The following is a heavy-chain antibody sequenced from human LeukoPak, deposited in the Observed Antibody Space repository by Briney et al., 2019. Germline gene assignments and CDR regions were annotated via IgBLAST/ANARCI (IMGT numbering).Heavy chain of an antibody. CDR1: GFTFSSYA. J-gene: IGHJ6*03. D-gene: IGHD5-12*01. Sequence: PGGSLRLSCAASGFTFSSYAMSWVRQAPGKGLEWVSAISGSGGSTYYADSVKGRFTISRDNSKNTLYLQMNSLRAEDTAVYYCAKVYSGYDGRYYHYYMDVWGKGTTVTVSS. CDR3: AKVYSGYDGRYYHYYMDV. V-gene: IGHV3-23*01. CDR2: ISGSGGST.